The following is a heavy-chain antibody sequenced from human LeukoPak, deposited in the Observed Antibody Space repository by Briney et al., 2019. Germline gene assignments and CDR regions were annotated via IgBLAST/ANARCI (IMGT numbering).Heavy chain of an antibody. Sequence: GGSLRLSCAASGFTFSSYSMNWVRQAPGKGLEWISYLTTSGSTKYYADSVKGRFTISRDNAKNSLFLQMNSLRAEDTAVYYCARDRDPGYYDTNGYRRVNAFDIWGQGTMVTVSS. CDR2: LTTSGSTK. CDR1: GFTFSSYS. CDR3: ARDRDPGYYDTNGYRRVNAFDI. J-gene: IGHJ3*02. V-gene: IGHV3-48*04. D-gene: IGHD3-22*01.